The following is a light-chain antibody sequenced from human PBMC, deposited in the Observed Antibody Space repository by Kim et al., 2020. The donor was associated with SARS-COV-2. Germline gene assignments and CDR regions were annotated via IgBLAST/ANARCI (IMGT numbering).Light chain of an antibody. J-gene: IGKJ1*01. CDR3: QQYYAIPWT. V-gene: IGKV4-1*01. Sequence: DIVMTQSPDSLAVSLVERATITCKSSQSVLHSANNKNNLAWYQQKPGQPPKLLIYWASTRESGVPDRISGSESGTDFTLTISSLQAEDVALYYCQQYYAIPWTFGQGTKVDIK. CDR1: QSVLHSANNKNN. CDR2: WAS.